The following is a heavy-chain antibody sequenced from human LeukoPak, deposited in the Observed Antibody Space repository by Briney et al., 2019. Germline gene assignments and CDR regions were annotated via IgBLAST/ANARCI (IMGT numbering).Heavy chain of an antibody. J-gene: IGHJ4*02. CDR1: GYTFTSYG. D-gene: IGHD6-13*01. Sequence: GASVKVSCKASGYTFTSYGISWVRQAPGQGLEWMGWISAYNGNTNYAQKLQGRVTMTTDTSTSTAYMELRSLRSDDTAVYYCARDQQQLVLDGVGGVDYWGQGTLVTVSS. CDR3: ARDQQQLVLDGVGGVDY. CDR2: ISAYNGNT. V-gene: IGHV1-18*01.